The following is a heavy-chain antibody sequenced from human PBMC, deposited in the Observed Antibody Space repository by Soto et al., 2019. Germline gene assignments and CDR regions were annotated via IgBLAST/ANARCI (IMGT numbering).Heavy chain of an antibody. CDR2: IKSDGSST. CDR1: GFTFSSSW. J-gene: IGHJ4*02. CDR3: ARDFPAFDY. V-gene: IGHV3-74*01. Sequence: PGGSLRLSCVGSGFTFSSSWMHWVRQAPGKGLVWVSRIKSDGSSTSYADSVKGRFTISRDNAQNTLYLQMNSLRAEDAAVYYCARDFPAFDYWGQGTLVTVSS. D-gene: IGHD2-2*01.